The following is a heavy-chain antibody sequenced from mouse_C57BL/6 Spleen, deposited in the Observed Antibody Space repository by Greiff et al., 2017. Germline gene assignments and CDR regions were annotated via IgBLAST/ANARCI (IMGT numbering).Heavy chain of an antibody. D-gene: IGHD2-3*01. J-gene: IGHJ3*01. CDR3: ARPYDPRTGLAY. CDR2: IDPSDSYT. CDR1: GYTFTSYW. Sequence: VQLQQPGAELVMPGASVKLSCKASGYTFTSYWMHWVKQRPGQGLEWIGEIDPSDSYTNYNQKFKGKSTLTVDKSSSTAYMQLSSLTSEDSAVYDCARPYDPRTGLAYWGQGTLVTVSA. V-gene: IGHV1-69*01.